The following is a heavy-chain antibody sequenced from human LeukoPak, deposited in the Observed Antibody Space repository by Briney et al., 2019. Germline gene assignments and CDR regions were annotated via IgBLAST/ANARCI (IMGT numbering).Heavy chain of an antibody. CDR1: GYTFTDYY. CDR2: INPNSGET. CDR3: ARDRDYSNTERGFDY. Sequence: ASVKVSCKTSGYTFTDYYIHWVRQAPGQGIEWMGWINPNSGETKSAQKFQGRVTMTGDTSISTAYMELRRVTSDDTAVYYCARDRDYSNTERGFDYWGQGTLVTVSS. J-gene: IGHJ4*02. V-gene: IGHV1-2*02. D-gene: IGHD4-11*01.